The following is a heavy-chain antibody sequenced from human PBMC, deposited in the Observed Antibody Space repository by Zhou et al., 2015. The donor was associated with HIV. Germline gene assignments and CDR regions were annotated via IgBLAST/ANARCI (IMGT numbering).Heavy chain of an antibody. V-gene: IGHV3-48*04. Sequence: EVQLVESGGGLVKPGGSLRLSCAASGFTFSNYGIHWVRQAPGKGLEWVSYISKTGNTIEYAASVKGRFTNSRDNANKSLYLQMNNLRVEDTAIYYCARDRSAYALDVWGHGTTVTVSS. J-gene: IGHJ6*02. CDR3: ARDRSAYALDV. CDR2: ISKTGNTI. D-gene: IGHD5-12*01. CDR1: GFTFSNYG.